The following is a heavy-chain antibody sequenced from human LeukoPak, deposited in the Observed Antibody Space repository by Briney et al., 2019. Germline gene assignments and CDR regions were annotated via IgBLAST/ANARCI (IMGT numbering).Heavy chain of an antibody. D-gene: IGHD3-3*01. CDR1: GGSISSYY. CDR2: IYYSGST. Sequence: TSETLSLTCTVSGGSISSYYWSWIRQPPGKGLEWIGYIYYSGSTNYNPSLKSRVTISVDTSKNQFSLKLSSVTAADTAVYYCARVSYDFWSGYLDYFDYWGQGTLVTVSS. V-gene: IGHV4-59*01. J-gene: IGHJ4*02. CDR3: ARVSYDFWSGYLDYFDY.